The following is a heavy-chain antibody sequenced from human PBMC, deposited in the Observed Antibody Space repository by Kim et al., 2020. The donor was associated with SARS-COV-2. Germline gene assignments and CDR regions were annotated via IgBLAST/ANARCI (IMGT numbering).Heavy chain of an antibody. CDR3: AKDVGSRSGSYYIWGGAYGMAV. D-gene: IGHD3-10*01. J-gene: IGHJ6*02. CDR2: ISGSGGST. CDR1: GFTFSSYA. V-gene: IGHV3-23*01. Sequence: GGSLRLSCAASGFTFSSYAMSWVRQAPGKGLEWVSAISGSGGSTYYADSVKGRFTISRDNSKNTLYLQMNSLRAEDTAVNYCAKDVGSRSGSYYIWGGAYGMAVWGQTTTVAVS.